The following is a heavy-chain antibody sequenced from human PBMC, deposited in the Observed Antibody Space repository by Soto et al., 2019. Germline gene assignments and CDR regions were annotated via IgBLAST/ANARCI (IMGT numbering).Heavy chain of an antibody. CDR3: ARGGDSGYDYYYYYMDV. D-gene: IGHD5-12*01. J-gene: IGHJ6*03. CDR2: IYDSGST. V-gene: IGHV4-59*08. Sequence: QVQLQESGPGLVKPSETLSLTCTVSGGSISSYYGSWIRQPPGKGLEWLGYIYDSGSTNYNPSLKSRVTISVDTSKNQFSLKLSSVTAADTAVYYCARGGDSGYDYYYYYMDVWGKGTTVTVSS. CDR1: GGSISSYY.